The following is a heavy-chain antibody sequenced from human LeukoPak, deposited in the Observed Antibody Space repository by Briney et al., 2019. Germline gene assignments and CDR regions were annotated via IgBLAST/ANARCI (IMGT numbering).Heavy chain of an antibody. CDR2: IYHSGST. V-gene: IGHV4-38-2*02. CDR3: ARPSSGSGTDAFDI. CDR1: GGSISNYY. Sequence: KSSETLSLTCNVSGGSISNYYWGWIRQPPGKGLEWIGSIYHSGSTYYNPSLKSRVTISVDTSKNQFSLKLSSVTAADTAVYYCARPSSGSGTDAFDIWGQGTMVTVSS. D-gene: IGHD3-22*01. J-gene: IGHJ3*02.